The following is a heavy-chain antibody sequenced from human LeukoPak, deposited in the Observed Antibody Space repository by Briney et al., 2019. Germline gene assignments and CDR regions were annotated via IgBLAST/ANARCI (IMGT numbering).Heavy chain of an antibody. CDR1: GGSISSGDYY. CDR3: ARDPYYDFWSGSAVGMDV. Sequence: SETLSLTCTVSGGSISSGDYYWSWIRQPPGKGLEWIGYIYYSGSTYYNPSLKSRVTISVDTSKNQFSLKLSSVTAADTAVYNCARDPYYDFWSGSAVGMDVWGQGTTVTVSS. J-gene: IGHJ6*02. V-gene: IGHV4-30-4*01. D-gene: IGHD3-3*01. CDR2: IYYSGST.